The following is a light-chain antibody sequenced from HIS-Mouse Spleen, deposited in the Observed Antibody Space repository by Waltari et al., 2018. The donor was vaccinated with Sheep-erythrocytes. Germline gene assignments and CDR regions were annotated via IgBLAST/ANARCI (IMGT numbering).Light chain of an antibody. V-gene: IGLV1-36*01. Sequence: QSVLTQPPSVSEAPRQRVTISCSGSSSHIGNNAVKWYQQPPGKAPKLLIYYDDLLPSGVSDRFSGSKSGTSASLAISGLQSEDEADYYCAAWDDSLNGWVFGGGTKLTVL. CDR2: YDD. CDR3: AAWDDSLNGWV. CDR1: SSHIGNNA. J-gene: IGLJ3*02.